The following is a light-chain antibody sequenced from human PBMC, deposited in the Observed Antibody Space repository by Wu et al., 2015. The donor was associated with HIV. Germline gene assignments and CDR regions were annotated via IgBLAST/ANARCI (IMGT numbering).Light chain of an antibody. Sequence: EIVLTQSPGTLSLSPGETATFSCRASQAVTSTFLAWFQQKPGQAPRLLIYGASSRAAGIPDRFSGSGSGTDFSLTISRLETEDFVMYYCLSYGSSLAFGGGPKVEIK. CDR1: QAVTSTF. V-gene: IGKV3-20*01. CDR2: GAS. CDR3: LSYGSSLA. J-gene: IGKJ4*01.